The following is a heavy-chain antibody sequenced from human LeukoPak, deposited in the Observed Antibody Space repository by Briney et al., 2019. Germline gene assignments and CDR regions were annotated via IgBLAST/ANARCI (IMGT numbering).Heavy chain of an antibody. CDR3: ARDGLHTAHFDY. CDR1: GFTFSSYS. J-gene: IGHJ4*02. Sequence: GGSLRLSCAASGFTFSSYSMNWVRQAPGKGLEWVSTVSDSSDVHYSDSVKGRFTISRDNARNSLYLQMNSLRDEDTAVYCCARDGLHTAHFDYWGQGTLVTVSS. CDR2: VSDSSDV. D-gene: IGHD5-18*01. V-gene: IGHV3-48*02.